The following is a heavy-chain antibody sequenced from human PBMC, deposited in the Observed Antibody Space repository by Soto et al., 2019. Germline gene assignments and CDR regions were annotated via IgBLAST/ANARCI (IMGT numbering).Heavy chain of an antibody. D-gene: IGHD3-10*01. CDR2: IIPIFDTP. CDR1: GGIFSSFT. V-gene: IGHV1-69*06. J-gene: IGHJ6*02. Sequence: QVQLVQSGAEAGKPGSSVKVSCRASGGIFSSFTISWVRQAPGQGLEWLGGIIPIFDTPTYAQKFQGRVTITADKSTNTVYMELSRLRSKDTAVYYCATHGATTMARGAMKHYYYVMDVWGQGTTVTVSS. CDR3: ATHGATTMARGAMKHYYYVMDV.